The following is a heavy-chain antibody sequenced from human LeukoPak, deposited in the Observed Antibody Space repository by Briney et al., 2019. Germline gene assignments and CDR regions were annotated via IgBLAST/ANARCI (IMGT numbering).Heavy chain of an antibody. J-gene: IGHJ3*02. V-gene: IGHV5-51*01. CDR2: IYPGDSDT. D-gene: IGHD2-15*01. CDR3: ARHGVAATPGNAFDI. Sequence: GESLKISCKGSGYSFTSYWIGWVRQMPGKGLEWMGIIYPGDSDTRYSPSFQGQVTISADKSISTAYLQWSSPKASDTAMYYCARHGVAATPGNAFDIWGQGTMVTVSS. CDR1: GYSFTSYW.